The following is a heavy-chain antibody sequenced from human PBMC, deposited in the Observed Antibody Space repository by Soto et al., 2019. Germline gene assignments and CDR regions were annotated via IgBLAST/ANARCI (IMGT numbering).Heavy chain of an antibody. V-gene: IGHV3-53*02. CDR2: IYSGGST. Sequence: VQLVETGGGLIQPGGSLRLSCAASGFTVSNNYMSWVRQAPGKGLEWVSLIYSGGSTFYADSVKGRFTISSDNSQNTTGLHMNSIKSEDTAVDFCETYAHLDYWGQGTLVTVSS. D-gene: IGHD2-2*01. CDR1: GFTVSNNY. J-gene: IGHJ4*02. CDR3: ETYAHLDY.